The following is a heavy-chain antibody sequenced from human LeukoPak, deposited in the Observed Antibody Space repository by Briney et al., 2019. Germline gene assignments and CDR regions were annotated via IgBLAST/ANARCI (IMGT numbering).Heavy chain of an antibody. Sequence: GGSLRLSCAASGFTFSSYAMGWVRQAPGKGLEWVSAISGSGGSTYYADSVKGRFTISRDNSKNTLYLQMNSLRAEDTAVYYCTGNYYDSSGYYPFDYWGQGTLVTVSS. CDR2: ISGSGGST. J-gene: IGHJ4*02. CDR1: GFTFSSYA. D-gene: IGHD3-22*01. V-gene: IGHV3-23*01. CDR3: TGNYYDSSGYYPFDY.